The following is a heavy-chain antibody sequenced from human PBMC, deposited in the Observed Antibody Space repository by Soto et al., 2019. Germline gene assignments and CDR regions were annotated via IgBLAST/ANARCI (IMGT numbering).Heavy chain of an antibody. V-gene: IGHV1-69*01. Sequence: QVQLVQSGAEVKKPGSSVKVSCKASGGTFSSYAISWVRQAPGQGLEWMGGINPIFGTANYAQKFQGRVTITADESTSTAYMELSSLRSEDTAVYYCARKTLVTIFGVVTFDGMDVWGQGTTVTVSS. CDR2: INPIFGTA. J-gene: IGHJ6*02. CDR1: GGTFSSYA. D-gene: IGHD3-3*01. CDR3: ARKTLVTIFGVVTFDGMDV.